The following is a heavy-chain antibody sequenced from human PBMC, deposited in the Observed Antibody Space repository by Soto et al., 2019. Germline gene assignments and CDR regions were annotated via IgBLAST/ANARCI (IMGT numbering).Heavy chain of an antibody. D-gene: IGHD1-26*01. CDR1: GYTFTELS. V-gene: IGHV1-24*01. Sequence: ASVKVSCKVSGYTFTELSMHWVRQAPGKGLEWMGGFDPEDGETIYAQKFQGRVTMTEDTSTDTAYMELSSLRSEDTAVYYCAIRVGAMGGFDYWGQGTLVTVSS. CDR3: AIRVGAMGGFDY. J-gene: IGHJ4*02. CDR2: FDPEDGET.